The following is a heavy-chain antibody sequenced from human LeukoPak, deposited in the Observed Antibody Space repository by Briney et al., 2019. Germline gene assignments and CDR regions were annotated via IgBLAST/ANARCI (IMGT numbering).Heavy chain of an antibody. V-gene: IGHV3-23*01. D-gene: IGHD6-19*01. CDR2: ISGSGGST. J-gene: IGHJ4*02. Sequence: PGGSLRLSCAASGFTFSSYSMNWVRQAPGKGLEWVSAISGSGGSTYYADSVKGRFTISRDNSKNTLYLQMNSLRAEDTAVYYCASEYSSGWYGAFDYWGQGTLVTVSS. CDR3: ASEYSSGWYGAFDY. CDR1: GFTFSSYS.